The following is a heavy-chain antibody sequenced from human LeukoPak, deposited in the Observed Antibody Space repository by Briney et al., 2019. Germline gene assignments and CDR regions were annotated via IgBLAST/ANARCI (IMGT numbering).Heavy chain of an antibody. CDR1: GGTFSSYA. CDR3: ARVRGVIRDWFDP. Sequence: TVKVSCKASGGTFSSYAISWVRQAPGQGLEWMGGIIPIFGTANYAQKFQGRVTITADESTSTAYMELGSLRSEDTAVYYCARVRGVIRDWFDPWGQGTLVTVSS. V-gene: IGHV1-69*13. D-gene: IGHD3-10*01. J-gene: IGHJ5*02. CDR2: IIPIFGTA.